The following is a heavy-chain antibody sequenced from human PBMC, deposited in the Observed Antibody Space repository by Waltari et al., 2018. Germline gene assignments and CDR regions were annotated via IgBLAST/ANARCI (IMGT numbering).Heavy chain of an antibody. J-gene: IGHJ4*02. CDR2: IKKDGSEK. CDR1: GLSFSNYW. V-gene: IGHV3-7*01. D-gene: IGHD6-13*01. CDR3: TRGGRDSSWYWRD. Sequence: EVQLVESGGGLAQPGGSLRLPCSASGLSFSNYWMTWVRQASGKGPEWVANIKKDGSEKYYMDSVKGRFTISRDNAKNSLYLQMNNLRVEDTAVYYCTRGGRDSSWYWRDWGQGTLVTVSS.